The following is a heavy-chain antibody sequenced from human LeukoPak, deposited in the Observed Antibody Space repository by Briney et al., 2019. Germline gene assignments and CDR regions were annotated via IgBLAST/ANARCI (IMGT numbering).Heavy chain of an antibody. CDR3: ASSPSWGIAAAGTFFDY. Sequence: GASVKVSCKASGYTFTSYGISWVRQAPGQVLEWMGGIIPIFGTANYAQKFQGRVTITADKSTSTAYMELSSLRSEDTAVYYCASSPSWGIAAAGTFFDYWGQGTLVTVSS. J-gene: IGHJ4*02. V-gene: IGHV1-69*06. CDR2: IIPIFGTA. D-gene: IGHD6-13*01. CDR1: GYTFTSYG.